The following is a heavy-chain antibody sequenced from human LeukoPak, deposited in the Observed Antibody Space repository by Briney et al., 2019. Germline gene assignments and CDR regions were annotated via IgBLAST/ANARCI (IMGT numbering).Heavy chain of an antibody. CDR3: ARHNRITMIVVDPYYFDY. J-gene: IGHJ4*02. V-gene: IGHV4-39*01. CDR2: IYYSGST. Sequence: SETLSLTCTVSGGSISSSSYYWGWIRQPPGKGLEWIGSIYYSGSTYYNPSLKSRVTMSVDTSKNQFSLKLSSVTAADTAVYYCARHNRITMIVVDPYYFDYWGQGTLVTVSS. D-gene: IGHD3-22*01. CDR1: GGSISSSSYY.